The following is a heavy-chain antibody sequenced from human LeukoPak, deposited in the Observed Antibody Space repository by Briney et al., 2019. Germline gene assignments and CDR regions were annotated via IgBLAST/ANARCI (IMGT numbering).Heavy chain of an antibody. V-gene: IGHV3-23*01. D-gene: IGHD3-10*01. CDR1: GVSLSNYA. J-gene: IGHJ4*02. Sequence: PGGSLGLSCVVSGVSLSNYAMTWVRQAPGKGLEWVSYISERGGTTTYADSVKGRFTISRDTSLNTLYLQMTSLRAEDTAVYFCAKRGIVIRGILVIDYHQEAYHYDYWGQGVLVTVSS. CDR2: ISERGGTT. CDR3: AKRGIVIRGILVIDYHQEAYHYDY.